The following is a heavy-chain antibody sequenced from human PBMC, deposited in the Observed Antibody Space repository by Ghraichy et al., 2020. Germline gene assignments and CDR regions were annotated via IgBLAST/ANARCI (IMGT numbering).Heavy chain of an antibody. Sequence: SGPTLVKPTQTLTLTCTFSGFSLSTSGMCVSWIRQPPGKALEWLARIDLDDDKYYSTSLKTRLTISKDTSKNQVVLTMTNMDPVDTATYYCAWTRGLFWSGYYHRVDYYYYRDVWGKGTTVTVSS. D-gene: IGHD3-3*01. J-gene: IGHJ6*03. V-gene: IGHV2-70*11. CDR1: GFSLSTSGMC. CDR3: AWTRGLFWSGYYHRVDYYYYRDV. CDR2: IDLDDDK.